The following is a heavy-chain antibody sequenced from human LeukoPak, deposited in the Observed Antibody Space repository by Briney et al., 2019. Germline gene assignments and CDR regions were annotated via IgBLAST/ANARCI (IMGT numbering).Heavy chain of an antibody. CDR2: IYTSGST. V-gene: IGHV4-4*07. D-gene: IGHD4-17*01. J-gene: IGHJ5*02. CDR3: ARVGMTTVTISWFDP. CDR1: GGTISSYY. Sequence: SETLSLTCTVSGGTISSYYWSWIRQPAGKGLEWIGRIYTSGSTNYNPSLKSRVTMSVDTSKNQFSLKLSSVTAADTAVYYCARVGMTTVTISWFDPWGQGTLVTVSS.